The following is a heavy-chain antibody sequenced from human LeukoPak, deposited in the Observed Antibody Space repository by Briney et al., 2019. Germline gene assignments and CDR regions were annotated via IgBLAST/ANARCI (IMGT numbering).Heavy chain of an antibody. D-gene: IGHD6-19*01. Sequence: ASVKVSCKASGYTFTSYYMHWVRQAPGQGLEWMGIINPSGGSTSYAQKFQGRVTMTRDTSTSTVYMELSSLRSEDTAVYYCARPSETIRRYSSGWSRAEYFQHWGQGTLVTVSS. V-gene: IGHV1-46*01. CDR1: GYTFTSYY. J-gene: IGHJ1*01. CDR3: ARPSETIRRYSSGWSRAEYFQH. CDR2: INPSGGST.